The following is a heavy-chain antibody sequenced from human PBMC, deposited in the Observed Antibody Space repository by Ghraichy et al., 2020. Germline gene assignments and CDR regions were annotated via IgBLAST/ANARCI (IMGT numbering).Heavy chain of an antibody. V-gene: IGHV1-46*01. CDR1: GYSFGKSN. CDR3: ARDNNNWSVDY. Sequence: ASVKVSCKASGYSFGKSNMHWVRQAPGQGLEWMGIIDPRGRDTNYAQKFQGRLIMTLDMSTTTAYMELSSLKSQDTAVYYCARDNNNWSVDYWGQGTLVTVSS. CDR2: IDPRGRDT. J-gene: IGHJ4*02. D-gene: IGHD1-1*01.